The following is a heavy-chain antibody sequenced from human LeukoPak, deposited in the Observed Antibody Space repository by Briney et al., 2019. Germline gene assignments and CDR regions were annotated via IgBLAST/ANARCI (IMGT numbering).Heavy chain of an antibody. Sequence: GSSVKVSCKASGGTFSSYAISWVRQAPGQGLEWMGWISAYNGNTNYAQKLQGRVTMTTDTSTSTAYMELRSLRSDDTAVYYCARIGAVVVVAAHFDYWGQGTLVTVSS. CDR3: ARIGAVVVVAAHFDY. V-gene: IGHV1-18*01. J-gene: IGHJ4*02. CDR2: ISAYNGNT. D-gene: IGHD2-15*01. CDR1: GGTFSSYA.